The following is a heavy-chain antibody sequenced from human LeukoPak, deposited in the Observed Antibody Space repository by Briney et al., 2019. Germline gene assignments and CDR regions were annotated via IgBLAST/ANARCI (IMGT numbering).Heavy chain of an antibody. J-gene: IGHJ4*02. V-gene: IGHV3-53*01. Sequence: PGGSLRLSCAASGFTFSSYAMSWVRQAPGKGLEWVSVIYADGRTYYADSVKGRFTISRDSSKNTLDLQMNSLRVEDTALYYCTRDPTSDTTADYWGQGTLVTVSS. D-gene: IGHD1-1*01. CDR3: TRDPTSDTTADY. CDR1: GFTFSSYA. CDR2: IYADGRT.